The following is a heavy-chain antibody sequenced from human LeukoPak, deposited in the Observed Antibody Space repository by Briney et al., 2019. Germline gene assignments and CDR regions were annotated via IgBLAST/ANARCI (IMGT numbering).Heavy chain of an antibody. J-gene: IGHJ4*02. CDR1: GFTSSSYS. CDR2: ISSSSSYI. CDR3: ARASAGGGYYFDY. Sequence: PGGSLRLSCAASGFTSSSYSMNWVRQAPGKGLEWVSSISSSSSYIYYADSVKGRFTISRDNAKNSLYLQMNSLRAEDTAVYYCARASAGGGYYFDYWGQGTLVTVSS. V-gene: IGHV3-21*01. D-gene: IGHD6-13*01.